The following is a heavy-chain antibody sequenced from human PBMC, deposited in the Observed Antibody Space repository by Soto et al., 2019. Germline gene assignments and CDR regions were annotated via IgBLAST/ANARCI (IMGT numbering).Heavy chain of an antibody. V-gene: IGHV3-30-3*01. J-gene: IGHJ4*02. CDR3: ARDGGAY. CDR2: MSYDGSNK. CDR1: GFTFSSYA. D-gene: IGHD3-16*01. Sequence: QVQLVESGGGVVQPWRSLRLSCAASGFTFSSYAMHWVRRAPGKGLEWMSVMSYDGSNKYYADSVKSRFTISRDNSKNTLYLQMNSLRPEDTALYYCARDGGAYWGQGTLVIVAS.